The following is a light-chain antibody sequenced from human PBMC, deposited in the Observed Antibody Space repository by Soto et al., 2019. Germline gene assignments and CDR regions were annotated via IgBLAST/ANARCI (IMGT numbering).Light chain of an antibody. V-gene: IGKV1-5*03. Sequence: DIQMTQPPSSLSSSVGDRVTITFRASQSISSWLAWYQQKPGKAPKLLIYKASSLESGVPSRFSGSGSGTEFTLTISSLQPDDFATYYCQQYNSYSRTFGQGTKVDIK. CDR3: QQYNSYSRT. CDR2: KAS. J-gene: IGKJ1*01. CDR1: QSISSW.